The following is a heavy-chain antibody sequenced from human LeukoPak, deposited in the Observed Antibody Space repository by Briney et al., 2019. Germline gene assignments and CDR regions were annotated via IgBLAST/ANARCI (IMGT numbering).Heavy chain of an antibody. V-gene: IGHV3-30*04. J-gene: IGHJ3*02. D-gene: IGHD1-26*01. Sequence: GGSLRLSCAASGFTFSSYAMHWVRQAPGKGLEWVAVISYDGSNKYYADSVKGRFTISRDNSKNTLYLQMNSLRAEDTAVYYCARGIVGAGGAFDIWGQGTMVTVSS. CDR3: ARGIVGAGGAFDI. CDR2: ISYDGSNK. CDR1: GFTFSSYA.